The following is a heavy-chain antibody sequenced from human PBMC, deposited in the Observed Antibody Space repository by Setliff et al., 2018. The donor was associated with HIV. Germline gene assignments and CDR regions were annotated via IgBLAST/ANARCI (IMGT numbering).Heavy chain of an antibody. CDR1: GGSIINHF. Sequence: SETLSLTCTVSGGSIINHFWSWIRLPPGKGLGWIGYIYYSGSADYNRSLKSRVTISIDTSRNQFSLRLNSVTAADTAVYYCSRGATLLPGYSDRWEYFYMDVWGKGTTVTVSS. CDR3: SRGATLLPGYSDRWEYFYMDV. CDR2: IYYSGSA. V-gene: IGHV4-59*11. D-gene: IGHD5-12*01. J-gene: IGHJ6*03.